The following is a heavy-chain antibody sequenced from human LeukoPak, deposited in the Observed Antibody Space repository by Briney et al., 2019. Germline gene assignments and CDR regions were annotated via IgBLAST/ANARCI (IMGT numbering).Heavy chain of an antibody. J-gene: IGHJ6*03. CDR2: INHSGST. D-gene: IGHD3-3*01. Sequence: SETLSLTCAVYGGSFSGYYWSWIRQPPGKGLEWIGEINHSGSTNYNPSLKSRVTISVDTPKNQFSLKLSSVTAADTAVYYCARRSYDFWSGYSYYMDVWGKGTTVTVSS. CDR3: ARRSYDFWSGYSYYMDV. CDR1: GGSFSGYY. V-gene: IGHV4-34*01.